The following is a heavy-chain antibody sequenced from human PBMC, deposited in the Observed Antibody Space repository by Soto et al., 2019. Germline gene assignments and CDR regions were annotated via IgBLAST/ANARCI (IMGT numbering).Heavy chain of an antibody. CDR1: GYSFTSYW. Sequence: PGESLKISCKGSGYSFTSYWISWVRQMPGKGLEWMGRIDPSDSYTNYSPSFQGHVTISADKSISTAYLQWSSLKASDTAMYYCARHNRYYDFWSGYYYRRDAFDIWGQGTMVTV. CDR2: IDPSDSYT. V-gene: IGHV5-10-1*01. CDR3: ARHNRYYDFWSGYYYRRDAFDI. D-gene: IGHD3-3*01. J-gene: IGHJ3*02.